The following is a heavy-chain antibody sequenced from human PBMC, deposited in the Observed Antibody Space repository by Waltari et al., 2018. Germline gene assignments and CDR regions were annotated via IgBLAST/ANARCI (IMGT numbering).Heavy chain of an antibody. CDR1: GFTFSAYG. J-gene: IGHJ3*01. D-gene: IGHD3-10*02. CDR2: IRYDGSNE. V-gene: IGHV3-30*02. CDR3: AKDLVGFTMFVQSGFNV. Sequence: QVQLVESGGGVVQPGGSLRLSCGASGFTFSAYGMHWVRKAPGKGLEWVTFIRYDGSNEQYADSVNGRFTISRDNSKNALFLQMNSLRTEDTAVYYCAKDLVGFTMFVQSGFNVWGQGTRVTVSS.